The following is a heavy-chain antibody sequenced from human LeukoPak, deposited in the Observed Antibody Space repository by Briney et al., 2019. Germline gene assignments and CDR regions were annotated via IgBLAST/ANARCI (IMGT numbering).Heavy chain of an antibody. CDR1: GGSISSGSYY. V-gene: IGHV4-61*02. CDR2: IYTSGST. Sequence: SQTLSLTCTVSGGSISSGSYYWSWIRQPAGKGLEWIGRIYTSGSTNYNPSLKSRVTISVDTSKNQFSLKLSSVTAADTAVYYCASGTTGTTDFDYWGQGTLVTVSS. J-gene: IGHJ4*02. CDR3: ASGTTGTTDFDY. D-gene: IGHD1-1*01.